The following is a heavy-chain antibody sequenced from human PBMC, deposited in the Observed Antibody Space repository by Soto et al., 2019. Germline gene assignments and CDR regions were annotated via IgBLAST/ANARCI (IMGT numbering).Heavy chain of an antibody. Sequence: EVQLVESGGGLVQPGGSLRLSCAASEFTFSGRSVHWVRQAPGKGLVWVSGIDKVGTDSTYADSVKGTFTSSRDNAKNTVYLHMNSLRVEDTGVYYCARGWFGPDVWGKGTTVTVSS. CDR1: EFTFSGRS. CDR3: ARGWFGPDV. J-gene: IGHJ6*03. D-gene: IGHD3-10*01. V-gene: IGHV3-74*01. CDR2: IDKVGTDS.